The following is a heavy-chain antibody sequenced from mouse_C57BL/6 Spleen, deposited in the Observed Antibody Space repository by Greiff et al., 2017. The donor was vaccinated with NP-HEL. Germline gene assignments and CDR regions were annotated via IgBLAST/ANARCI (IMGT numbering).Heavy chain of an antibody. D-gene: IGHD1-1*01. V-gene: IGHV1-50*01. Sequence: QVQLQQPGAELVKPGASVKLSCKASGYTFTSYWMQWVKQRPGQGLEWIGEIDPSDSYTNYNQKFKGKATLTVDTSSSTAYMQLSSLTSEDSAVYYCAPITGSAMDYWGQGTSVTVSS. CDR3: APITGSAMDY. CDR1: GYTFTSYW. CDR2: IDPSDSYT. J-gene: IGHJ4*01.